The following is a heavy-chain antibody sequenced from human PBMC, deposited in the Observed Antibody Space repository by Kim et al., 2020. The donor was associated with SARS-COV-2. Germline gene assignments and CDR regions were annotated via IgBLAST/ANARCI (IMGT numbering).Heavy chain of an antibody. Sequence: NPSPKSRVTISGDTSKNQFSLKLSSVPAADTAVYYWASASGSYYNAVDYWGQGTLVTVSS. D-gene: IGHD3-10*01. V-gene: IGHV4-61*06. J-gene: IGHJ4*02. CDR3: ASASGSYYNAVDY.